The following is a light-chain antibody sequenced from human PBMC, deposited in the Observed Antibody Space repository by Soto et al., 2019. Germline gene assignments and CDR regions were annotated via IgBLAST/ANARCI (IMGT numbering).Light chain of an antibody. CDR3: QQYSTYPLT. J-gene: IGKJ4*01. CDR1: QSISSW. CDR2: KAS. V-gene: IGKV1-5*03. Sequence: DIQMTQSPSTLSASVGDRVTITCRASQSISSWLAWYQQKPGKAPKLLIYKASNLQSGVPSRFSGSGSGADFPLTISSLQPDDFATYFCQQYSTYPLTFGGGNKVEI.